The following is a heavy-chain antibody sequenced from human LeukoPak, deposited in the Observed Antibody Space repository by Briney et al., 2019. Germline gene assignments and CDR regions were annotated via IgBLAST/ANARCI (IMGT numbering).Heavy chain of an antibody. CDR1: GGTFSSYA. CDR2: IIPIFGTA. CDR3: ARDHCSGGSCHGGH. J-gene: IGHJ4*02. V-gene: IGHV1-69*01. Sequence: EASVKVSCKASGGTFSSYAISWVRQAPGQGLEWMGGIIPIFGTANYAQKFQGRVTITADESTSTAYMELSSLRSEDTAVYYCARDHCSGGSCHGGHWGQGTLVTVSS. D-gene: IGHD2-15*01.